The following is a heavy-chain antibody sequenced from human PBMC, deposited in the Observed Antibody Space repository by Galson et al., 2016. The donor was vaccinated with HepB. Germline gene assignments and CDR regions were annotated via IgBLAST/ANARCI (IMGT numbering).Heavy chain of an antibody. CDR3: AKDIRSYGLFGRFDY. D-gene: IGHD5-18*01. Sequence: SLRLSCAASGFTFSSYYMHWVRQAPGKGLVWVSRINRDESSTSYADYVKGRFTISRDNSKNTLYLQMNSLRAEDTAVYYCAKDIRSYGLFGRFDYWGQGTLVTVSS. V-gene: IGHV3-74*01. CDR2: INRDESST. CDR1: GFTFSSYY. J-gene: IGHJ4*02.